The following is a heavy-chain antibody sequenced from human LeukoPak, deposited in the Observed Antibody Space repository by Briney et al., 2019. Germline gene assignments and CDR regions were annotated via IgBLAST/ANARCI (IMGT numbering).Heavy chain of an antibody. CDR3: ARGGSSSSENFDY. D-gene: IGHD6-6*01. Sequence: PGGSLRLSCAASGFTFSSYWMNWVRQAPGKGLEWVANIKEDGSEKYYVDSVKGRFTISRDNAKNSLYLQMNSLRAEDTAVYYCARGGSSSSENFDYWGQGTLVAVSS. CDR2: IKEDGSEK. CDR1: GFTFSSYW. V-gene: IGHV3-7*02. J-gene: IGHJ4*02.